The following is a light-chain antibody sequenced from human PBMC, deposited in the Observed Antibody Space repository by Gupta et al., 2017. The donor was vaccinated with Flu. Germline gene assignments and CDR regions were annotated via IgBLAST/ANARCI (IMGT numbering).Light chain of an antibody. CDR1: SSDVGAYNS. V-gene: IGLV2-8*01. Sequence: SVTISCTGSSSDVGAYNSDSWYRQYPGRAPERLIYEVTTRPSGVPDRFSGSKSGNTASRTVSGLQTEDEAVYYYFSHAGNFNVMFGGGTKLTVV. J-gene: IGLJ3*02. CDR3: FSHAGNFNVM. CDR2: EVT.